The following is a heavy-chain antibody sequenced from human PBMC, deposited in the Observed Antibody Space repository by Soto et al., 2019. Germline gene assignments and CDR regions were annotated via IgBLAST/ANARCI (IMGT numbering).Heavy chain of an antibody. D-gene: IGHD2-15*01. CDR3: ARDLGGWPDY. V-gene: IGHV1-3*01. CDR1: GYTFTSYA. CDR2: INAGNGNT. J-gene: IGHJ4*02. Sequence: AASVKVSCKASGYTFTSYAMHWVRQAPGQRLEWMGWINAGNGNTKYSQKFQGRVTITRDTSASTAYMELSSLRSEDTAEYYCARDLGGWPDYWGQGTLGTVSS.